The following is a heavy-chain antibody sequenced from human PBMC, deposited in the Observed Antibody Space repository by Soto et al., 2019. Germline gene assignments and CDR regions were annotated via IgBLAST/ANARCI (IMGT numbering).Heavy chain of an antibody. CDR2: IIPILGIA. Sequence: QVQLVQSGAEVKKPGSSVKVSCKASGGTFSSYTISWVRQAPGQGLEWMGRIIPILGIANYAQKFQGRVTITADKSTSTAYMELSSLRAEDTSVYYCASRYDSSDYWGQGTLVTVSS. J-gene: IGHJ4*02. V-gene: IGHV1-69*02. CDR3: ASRYDSSDY. CDR1: GGTFSSYT. D-gene: IGHD3-22*01.